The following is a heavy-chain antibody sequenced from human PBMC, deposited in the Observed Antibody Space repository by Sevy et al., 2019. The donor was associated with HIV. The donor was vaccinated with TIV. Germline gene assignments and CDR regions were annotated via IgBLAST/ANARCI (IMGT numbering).Heavy chain of an antibody. V-gene: IGHV3-30*02. CDR2: VRNDGSTK. D-gene: IGHD3-3*02. J-gene: IGHJ6*02. CDR1: GFSLTTSD. CDR3: ERARKTKEEWLEAFDYYYGLDV. Sequence: GGSLRLSCAASGFSLTTSDMHWVRQAPGKGLEWVAYVRNDGSTKYYADSLRDRFNVSRDSAKNKIYLQMNSLRDEDTAIYYYERARKTKEEWLEAFDYYYGLDVWGQGTSVTVSS.